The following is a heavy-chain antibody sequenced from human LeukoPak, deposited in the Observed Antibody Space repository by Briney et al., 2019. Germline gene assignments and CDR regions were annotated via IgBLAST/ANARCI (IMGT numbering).Heavy chain of an antibody. J-gene: IGHJ4*02. Sequence: ASVKVSCKASGYTFTSYGISWVRQAPGQGLEWMGWISAYNGNTNYAQKLQGRVTMTTDTSTSTAYMELRSLRSDDTAVYYCARDRIRYCGGDCYPDYWGQGTLVTVSS. CDR1: GYTFTSYG. CDR2: ISAYNGNT. D-gene: IGHD2-21*02. CDR3: ARDRIRYCGGDCYPDY. V-gene: IGHV1-18*01.